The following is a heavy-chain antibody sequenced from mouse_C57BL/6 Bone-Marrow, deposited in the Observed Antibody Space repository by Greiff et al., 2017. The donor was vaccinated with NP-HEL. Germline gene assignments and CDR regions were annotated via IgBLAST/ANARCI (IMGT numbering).Heavy chain of an antibody. Sequence: EVKLQESGPGLVKPSQSLSLTCSVTGYSITSGYYWNWIRQFPGNKLEWMGYISYDGSNNYNPSLKNRISITRDTSKNQFFLKLNSVTTEDTATYYCARETVVYWYFDVWGTGTTVTVSS. CDR1: GYSITSGYY. V-gene: IGHV3-6*01. CDR2: ISYDGSN. J-gene: IGHJ1*03. CDR3: ARETVVYWYFDV. D-gene: IGHD1-1*01.